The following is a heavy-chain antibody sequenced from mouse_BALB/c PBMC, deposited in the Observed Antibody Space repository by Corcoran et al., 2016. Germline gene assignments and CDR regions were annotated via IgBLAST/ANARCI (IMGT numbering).Heavy chain of an antibody. D-gene: IGHD2-1*01. CDR2: IDPANGNT. CDR1: GFNIKDTY. CDR3: ARGNYTLAWYAY. Sequence: EVQLRQSGAELVKPGASVKLSCTASGFNIKDTYMHWVKQRPEQRMEWIGRIDPANGNTKYDPKFKGKATKTEDTSSNTANLQLSSLTSEDTAVYYCARGNYTLAWYAYWGQGTLVTVS. J-gene: IGHJ3*01. V-gene: IGHV14-3*02.